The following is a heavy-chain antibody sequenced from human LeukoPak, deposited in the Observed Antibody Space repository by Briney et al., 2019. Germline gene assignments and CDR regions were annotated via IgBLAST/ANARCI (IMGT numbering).Heavy chain of an antibody. V-gene: IGHV3-7*01. D-gene: IGHD4-23*01. CDR2: MNQDGSEK. CDR1: RFTFSNYW. CDR3: ARGHVRVVTNYYYGLDV. Sequence: GGSLRLSCAASRFTFSNYWMTWVRQAPGKGLEWVAHMNQDGSEKYYVDSVKGRFTISRDNAKSSLYLQVNSLRAEDTAVYYCARGHVRVVTNYYYGLDVWGQGTTVTVSS. J-gene: IGHJ6*02.